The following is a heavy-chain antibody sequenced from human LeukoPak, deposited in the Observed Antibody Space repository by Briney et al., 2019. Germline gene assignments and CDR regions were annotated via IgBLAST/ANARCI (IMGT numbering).Heavy chain of an antibody. CDR3: ARRRGFGEPICY. CDR1: GFTFSSYS. J-gene: IGHJ4*02. CDR2: ISSSSSYI. V-gene: IGHV3-21*01. Sequence: GGSLRLSCAASGFTFSSYSMNWVRQAPGKGLEWVSSISSSSSYIYYADSVKGRFTISRDNAKNSLYLRMNSLRAEDTAVYCCARRRGFGEPICYWGQGTLVTVSS. D-gene: IGHD3-10*01.